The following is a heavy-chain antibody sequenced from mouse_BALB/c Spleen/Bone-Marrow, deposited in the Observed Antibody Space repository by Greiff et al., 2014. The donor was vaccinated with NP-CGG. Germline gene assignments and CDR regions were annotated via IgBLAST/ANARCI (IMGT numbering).Heavy chain of an antibody. D-gene: IGHD2-3*01. Sequence: VQLQQSGPDLVKPGASVKLSCEASGYSFTGYFLNWVRQSHGKSLEWIGRINPFNGDTFYNQKFKGKATLTVDKSSTTAHMELLSLTSEDSAVYYCGRWGDGYYYAMDYWGQGTSVTVSS. CDR1: GYSFTGYF. J-gene: IGHJ4*01. CDR3: GRWGDGYYYAMDY. CDR2: INPFNGDT. V-gene: IGHV1-37*01.